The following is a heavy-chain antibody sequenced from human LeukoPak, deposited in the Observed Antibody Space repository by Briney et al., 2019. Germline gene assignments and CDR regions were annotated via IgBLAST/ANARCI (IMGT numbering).Heavy chain of an antibody. CDR1: GDSISSSTFF. Sequence: SETLSLTCAVSGDSISSSTFFWAWIRQPPGKGLEWIGSIYYSGSTYYNPSLKSRVTISVDTSKNQFSLKLSSVTAADTAVYYCASTPYCSSTSCRFDYWGQGTLVTVSS. CDR3: ASTPYCSSTSCRFDY. J-gene: IGHJ4*02. V-gene: IGHV4-39*01. D-gene: IGHD2-2*01. CDR2: IYYSGST.